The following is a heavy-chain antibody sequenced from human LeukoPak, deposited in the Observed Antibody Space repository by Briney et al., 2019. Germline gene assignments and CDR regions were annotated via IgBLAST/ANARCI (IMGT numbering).Heavy chain of an antibody. Sequence: ASVKVSCMASGYTFTSYAMHWVRQAPGQRLEWMGWINAGNGKTKYSQKLQGRVTITRDTSASTAYMELSSLRSEDTAVYYCARDRAERAYYYGSGSYRRGRGFDYWGQGTLVTVSS. CDR1: GYTFTSYA. V-gene: IGHV1-3*01. CDR3: ARDRAERAYYYGSGSYRRGRGFDY. J-gene: IGHJ4*02. CDR2: INAGNGKT. D-gene: IGHD3-10*01.